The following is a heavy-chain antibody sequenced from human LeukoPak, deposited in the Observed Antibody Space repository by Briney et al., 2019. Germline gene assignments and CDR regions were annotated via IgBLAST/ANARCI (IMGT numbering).Heavy chain of an antibody. CDR1: GYTFTSYG. J-gene: IGHJ4*02. V-gene: IGHV1-18*01. D-gene: IGHD3-10*01. CDR3: ARVVSGAHFDY. CDR2: ISTYNGNT. Sequence: ASVKVSCKASGYTFTSYGISWVRQAPGQGLEWMGWISTYNGNTNYAQKLQGRVTMTTDTSTSTAYMELGSLRSDDTAVYYCARVVSGAHFDYWGQGTLVTVSS.